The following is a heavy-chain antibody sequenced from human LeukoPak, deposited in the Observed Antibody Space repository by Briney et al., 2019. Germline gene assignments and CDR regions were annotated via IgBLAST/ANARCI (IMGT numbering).Heavy chain of an antibody. J-gene: IGHJ4*02. D-gene: IGHD6-13*01. Sequence: PGGSLRLSCAASGFTFSSYNMNWVRQAPGKGLEWVSVISGTSSYIYYADSVKGRFTISRDNAKNSLYLQMNSLRAEDTAAYYCARGPYGSSWSEFDYWGQGTLVTVSS. CDR2: ISGTSSYI. CDR3: ARGPYGSSWSEFDY. V-gene: IGHV3-21*01. CDR1: GFTFSSYN.